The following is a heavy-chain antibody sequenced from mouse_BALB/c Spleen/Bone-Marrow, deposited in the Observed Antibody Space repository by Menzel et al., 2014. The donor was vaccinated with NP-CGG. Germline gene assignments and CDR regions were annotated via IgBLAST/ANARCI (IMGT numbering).Heavy chain of an antibody. CDR3: ASNWDYAMDY. D-gene: IGHD4-1*01. CDR2: IWSGGST. CDR1: GFSLTSYG. Sequence: VKVEESGPGLVQPSQSLSITCTVSGFSLTSYGVRWARQSPGKGLEWLGVIWSGGSTDYNAAFISRLSISKDNSKSQVFFKMNSLQADDTAIYYCASNWDYAMDYWGQGTSVTVSS. V-gene: IGHV2-4-1*01. J-gene: IGHJ4*01.